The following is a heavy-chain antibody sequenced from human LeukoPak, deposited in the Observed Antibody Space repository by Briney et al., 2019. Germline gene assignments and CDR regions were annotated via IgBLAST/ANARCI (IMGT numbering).Heavy chain of an antibody. CDR1: GGSFSGYY. CDR2: INHSGST. D-gene: IGHD3-22*01. CDR3: AREGGYYYDSHDAFDI. J-gene: IGHJ3*02. V-gene: IGHV4-34*01. Sequence: NPSETLSLTCAVYGGSFSGYYWSWIRQPPGKGLEWIGEINHSGSTNYNPSLKSRVTISVDTSKNQFSLKLSSVTAADTAVYYCAREGGYYYDSHDAFDIWGQGTMVTVSS.